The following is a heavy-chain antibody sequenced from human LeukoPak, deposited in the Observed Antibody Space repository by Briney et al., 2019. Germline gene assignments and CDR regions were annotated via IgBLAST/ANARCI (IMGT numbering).Heavy chain of an antibody. V-gene: IGHV3-21*06. D-gene: IGHD6-19*01. J-gene: IGHJ4*02. Sequence: PGESLRPACTASKLTFSSYHLHWVRQAPGKGLESVSSISSSGSYVHYIDSVKGRFTISRDDAQNSLFLQMNSLRAEDTAVYYCARQTQSSGLEYWGQGTLVTVSS. CDR2: ISSSGSYV. CDR1: KLTFSSYH. CDR3: ARQTQSSGLEY.